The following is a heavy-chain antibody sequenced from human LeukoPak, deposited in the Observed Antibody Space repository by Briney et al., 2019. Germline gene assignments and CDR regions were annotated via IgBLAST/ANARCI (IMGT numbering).Heavy chain of an antibody. CDR1: GFTFSDYY. CDR2: ISSSGSTI. J-gene: IGHJ5*01. CDR3: AGGRGITIFGVVGGWFDS. Sequence: PGGSLTLSCAASGFTFSDYYMSWLRQAPGKGLEWVSYISSSGSTIYYADSVRGRITISRDNDKNSLYLHIHSLRAEDTAVYYCAGGRGITIFGVVGGWFDSWGQGTLVTVSS. D-gene: IGHD3-3*01. V-gene: IGHV3-11*04.